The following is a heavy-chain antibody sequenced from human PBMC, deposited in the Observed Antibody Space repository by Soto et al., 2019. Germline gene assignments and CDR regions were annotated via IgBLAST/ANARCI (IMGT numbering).Heavy chain of an antibody. CDR1: GFTFSSYS. V-gene: IGHV3-48*02. D-gene: IGHD5-18*01. CDR3: ASLLGGYSYGPRYYYYGMDV. J-gene: IGHJ6*02. CDR2: ISSSSSTI. Sequence: EVQLVESGGGLVQPGGSLRLSCAASGFTFSSYSMNWVRQAPGKGLEWVSYISSSSSTIYYADSVKGRFTISRDNAKNSLYLQMNSLRDEDTAVYYCASLLGGYSYGPRYYYYGMDVWGQGNTVTVS.